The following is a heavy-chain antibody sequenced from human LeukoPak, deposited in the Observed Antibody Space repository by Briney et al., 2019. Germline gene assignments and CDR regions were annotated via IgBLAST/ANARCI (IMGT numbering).Heavy chain of an antibody. D-gene: IGHD3-9*01. CDR1: GGSIRSNTYY. CDR3: ARHRGDILTGTPIFDFDY. J-gene: IGHJ4*02. V-gene: IGHV4-39*01. Sequence: SETLSLTCTVSGGSIRSNTYYWGWIRQPPGKGLEWIGTIYYSGSTYYNPSLKSRATIFVDTSKNQFSLRLSSVTAADTAVYYCARHRGDILTGTPIFDFDYWGQGSLVTVSS. CDR2: IYYSGST.